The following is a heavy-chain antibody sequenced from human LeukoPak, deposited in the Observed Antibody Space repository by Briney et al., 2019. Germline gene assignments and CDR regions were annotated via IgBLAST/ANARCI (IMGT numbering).Heavy chain of an antibody. CDR2: ISSRSSPI. D-gene: IGHD2-2*01. Sequence: GGSLRLSCAASGFTFSEYYMSWIRQAPGKGLEWISYISSRSSPIYYADSVKGRFTISRDNAKNSLYLQMNSLRAEETAVYYCARRTSPGYMDVWGKGTTVTVSS. V-gene: IGHV3-11*04. CDR3: ARRTSPGYMDV. CDR1: GFTFSEYY. J-gene: IGHJ6*03.